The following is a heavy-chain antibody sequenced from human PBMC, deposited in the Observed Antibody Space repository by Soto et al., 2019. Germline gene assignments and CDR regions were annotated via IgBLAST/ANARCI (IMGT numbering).Heavy chain of an antibody. D-gene: IGHD3-22*01. Sequence: PSETLSLTCTFSVGSISSYYWSWIRHPAGKGLEWIGRIYTSGSTNYNPSLKSRVTMSVDTSKNQFSLKLSSVTAADTAVYYCARQRSGYYNRLFEYWGQGTLVSVSS. J-gene: IGHJ4*02. CDR3: ARQRSGYYNRLFEY. CDR2: IYTSGST. CDR1: VGSISSYY. V-gene: IGHV4-4*07.